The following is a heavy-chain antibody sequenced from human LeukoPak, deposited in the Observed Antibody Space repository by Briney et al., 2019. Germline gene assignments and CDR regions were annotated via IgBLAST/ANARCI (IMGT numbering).Heavy chain of an antibody. J-gene: IGHJ4*02. D-gene: IGHD6-13*01. CDR1: GGSISSSSYY. Sequence: SETLSLTCTVSGGSISSSSYYWSWISQPPGKGLEWIGEINHSGSTNYNPSLKSRVTISVDTSKNQFSLKLSSVTAADTAVYYCARAPSSSWYGIDYWGQGTLVTVSP. CDR3: ARAPSSSWYGIDY. CDR2: INHSGST. V-gene: IGHV4-39*07.